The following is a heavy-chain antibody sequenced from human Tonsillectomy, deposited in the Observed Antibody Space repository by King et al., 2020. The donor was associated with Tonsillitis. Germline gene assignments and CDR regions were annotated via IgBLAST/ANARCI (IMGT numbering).Heavy chain of an antibody. V-gene: IGHV1-69*01. J-gene: IGHJ4*02. D-gene: IGHD6-19*01. CDR3: ARDRGGWYQGSFDY. CDR2: IIPIFGTA. CDR1: GGTFSSYA. Sequence: VQLVESGAEVKKPGSSVKVSCKASGGTFSSYAISWVRQAPGQGLEWMGGIIPIFGTANYAQKFKGRVTITADESTSTAYMELSSLRSEDTSVYYCARDRGGWYQGSFDYWGPGTLVTVSS.